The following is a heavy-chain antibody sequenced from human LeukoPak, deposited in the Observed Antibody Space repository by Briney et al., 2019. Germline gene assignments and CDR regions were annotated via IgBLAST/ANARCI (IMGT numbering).Heavy chain of an antibody. CDR3: ARLGVGATPSP. D-gene: IGHD1-26*01. J-gene: IGHJ5*02. CDR2: IIPILGIA. CDR1: GGTFSSYA. Sequence: GASVKVSCKASGGTFSSYAISWVRQAPGQGLEWMGRIIPILGIANYAQKFQGRVTITADKSTSTAYMELSSLRSEDTAGYYCARLGVGATPSPWGQGTLVTISS. V-gene: IGHV1-69*04.